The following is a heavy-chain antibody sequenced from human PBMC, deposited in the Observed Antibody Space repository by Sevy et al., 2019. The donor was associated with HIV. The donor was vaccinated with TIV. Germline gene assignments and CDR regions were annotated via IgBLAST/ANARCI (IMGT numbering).Heavy chain of an antibody. CDR3: ARDQGSGYHLGY. CDR1: GGTFSSYA. CDR2: IIPIFGTA. J-gene: IGHJ4*02. D-gene: IGHD5-12*01. V-gene: IGHV1-69*13. Sequence: ASVKVSCKASGGTFSSYAISWVRQAPGQGLEWMGGIIPIFGTANYAQKFQGRVTITADESTSTAYMELSSLRSEDTAVYYCARDQGSGYHLGYWGQGTLVTVSS.